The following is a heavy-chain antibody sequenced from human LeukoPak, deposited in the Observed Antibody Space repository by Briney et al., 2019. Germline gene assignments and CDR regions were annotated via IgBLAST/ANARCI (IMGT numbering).Heavy chain of an antibody. CDR3: VRRNYVSGRIDP. V-gene: IGHV4-39*01. CDR1: GGSISSSDYL. CDR2: FYYNGVT. Sequence: SETLSLTSTVSGGSISSSDYLWAWVRQPPEKGLEWIGDFYYNGVTSYDPSLKSRVTISVDTSKNQFSLNLTSVTAADTAVYHCVRRNYVSGRIDPWGQGTLVTVSS. J-gene: IGHJ5*02. D-gene: IGHD3-16*01.